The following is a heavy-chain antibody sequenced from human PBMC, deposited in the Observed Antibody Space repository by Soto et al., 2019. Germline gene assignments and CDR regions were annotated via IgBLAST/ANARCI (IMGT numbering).Heavy chain of an antibody. CDR3: VKDTSSSPYYMDV. V-gene: IGHV3-23*01. Sequence: EVQVLESGGGSVQPGGSLRLSCAASGFTFSNFAMGWVRHAPGKGLEWVSEITGSTGSTYYADSVRGRFFISRDNSKNTLHLQMNSLRVEDTAVYYCVKDTSSSPYYMDVWGKGTTVTVFS. J-gene: IGHJ6*03. CDR2: ITGSTGST. CDR1: GFTFSNFA. D-gene: IGHD2-2*01.